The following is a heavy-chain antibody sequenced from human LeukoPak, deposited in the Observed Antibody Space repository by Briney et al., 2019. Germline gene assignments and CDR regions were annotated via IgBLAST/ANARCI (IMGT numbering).Heavy chain of an antibody. CDR3: ARVDYGDYGMDV. CDR2: ISSSGSTI. Sequence: GGSLRLSCAASGVTLSTYAMSWARQAPGRGLEWVSYISSSGSTIYYADSVKGRFTISRDNAKNSLYLQMNSLRAEDTAVYYCARVDYGDYGMDVWGQGTTVTVSS. J-gene: IGHJ6*02. D-gene: IGHD4-17*01. CDR1: GVTLSTYA. V-gene: IGHV3-11*01.